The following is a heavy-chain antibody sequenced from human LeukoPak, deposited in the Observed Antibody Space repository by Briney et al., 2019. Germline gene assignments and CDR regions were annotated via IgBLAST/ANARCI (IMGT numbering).Heavy chain of an antibody. J-gene: IGHJ4*02. D-gene: IGHD2-2*01. V-gene: IGHV1-18*01. CDR3: ARFDDIVVVPAAF. Sequence: ASVKVSCKASGGTFSSYAISWVRQAPGQGLEWMGWISAYNGNTNYAQKLQGRVTMTTDTSTSTAYMELRSLRSDDTAVYYCARFDDIVVVPAAFWGQGTLVTVSS. CDR1: GGTFSSYA. CDR2: ISAYNGNT.